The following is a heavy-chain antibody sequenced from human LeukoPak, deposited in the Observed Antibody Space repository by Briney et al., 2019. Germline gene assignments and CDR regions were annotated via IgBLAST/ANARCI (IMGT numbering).Heavy chain of an antibody. CDR1: GGSISSGGYY. Sequence: PSQTLSLTCTVSGGSISSGGYYWSWIRQHPGKGLEWIGYIHYTGSTYYNASLKSRVTISVDTPKNQFSLKLSSVTAADTAVYYCARTYMTSARFDPWGQGTLVTVSS. CDR3: ARTYMTSARFDP. V-gene: IGHV4-31*03. D-gene: IGHD2-21*02. J-gene: IGHJ5*02. CDR2: IHYTGST.